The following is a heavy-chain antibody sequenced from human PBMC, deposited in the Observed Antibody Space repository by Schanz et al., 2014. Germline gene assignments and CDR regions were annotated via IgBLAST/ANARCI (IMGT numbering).Heavy chain of an antibody. CDR2: IPVGNNYI. D-gene: IGHD3-10*01. J-gene: IGHJ3*02. CDR1: GFTFSSYS. Sequence: EVQLGESGGGLVQPGGSLRLSCAASGFTFSSYSMHWIRQAPGKGLEWVSYIPVGNNYIYYADSVKGRFTISRDNPKNSLYLQMNSLRVEDTAVYYCAREDMLRGIRAFDIWGQGTMVTVSS. V-gene: IGHV3-21*01. CDR3: AREDMLRGIRAFDI.